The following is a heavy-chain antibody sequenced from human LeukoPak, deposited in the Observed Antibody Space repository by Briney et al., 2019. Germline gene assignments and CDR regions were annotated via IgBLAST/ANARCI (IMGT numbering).Heavy chain of an antibody. D-gene: IGHD6-13*01. CDR3: ARAGRIAAAGTHDAFDI. CDR1: GYTFTSYY. V-gene: IGHV1-46*01. J-gene: IGHJ3*02. Sequence: ASVKVSCKASGYTFTSYYMHWVRQAPGQGLECMGIINPSGGGTSYAQKFQGRVTMTRDTSTSTVYMELSSLRSEGTAVYYCARAGRIAAAGTHDAFDIWGQGTMVTVSS. CDR2: INPSGGGT.